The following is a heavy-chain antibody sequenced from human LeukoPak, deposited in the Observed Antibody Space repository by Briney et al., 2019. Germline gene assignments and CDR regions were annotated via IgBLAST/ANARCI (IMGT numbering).Heavy chain of an antibody. Sequence: GGSLRLSCAASGFTFSTYAMSWVRQAPGKGLEWVSTISAGGGSTYSANSMKGRFTISRDNSKNTLYLQMNSLRAEDTAVYYCAKGSSPFDPWGQGTLVTVSS. V-gene: IGHV3-23*01. D-gene: IGHD2-15*01. J-gene: IGHJ5*02. CDR1: GFTFSTYA. CDR2: ISAGGGST. CDR3: AKGSSPFDP.